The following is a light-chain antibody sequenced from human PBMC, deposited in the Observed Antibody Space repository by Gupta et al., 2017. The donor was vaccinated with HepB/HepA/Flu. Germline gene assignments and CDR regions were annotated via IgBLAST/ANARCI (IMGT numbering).Light chain of an antibody. CDR3: SSYAGSNNLRV. CDR2: EVS. Sequence: SALTQPPSASGAPGLSVTISCPGTSSDVGGYNYLSWYQQQPGKAPKLVIYEVSKRPSGVPDRFSDSKSGNTASLTVSELQAEDEADYYCSSYAGSNNLRVFGVGTKLTVL. V-gene: IGLV2-8*01. J-gene: IGLJ3*02. CDR1: SSDVGGYNY.